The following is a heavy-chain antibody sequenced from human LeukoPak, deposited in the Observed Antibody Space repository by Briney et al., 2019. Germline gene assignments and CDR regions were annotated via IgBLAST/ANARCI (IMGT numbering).Heavy chain of an antibody. Sequence: GGSLRLSCAASGFTFSSYGMHWVRQAPGKGLEWVAFIRYDGSNKYYADSVKGRFTISRDNSKNTLYLQMNSLRAEDTAVYYCARSERSSGWTSSFDYWGQGTLVTVSS. D-gene: IGHD6-19*01. J-gene: IGHJ4*02. CDR2: IRYDGSNK. CDR1: GFTFSSYG. V-gene: IGHV3-30*02. CDR3: ARSERSSGWTSSFDY.